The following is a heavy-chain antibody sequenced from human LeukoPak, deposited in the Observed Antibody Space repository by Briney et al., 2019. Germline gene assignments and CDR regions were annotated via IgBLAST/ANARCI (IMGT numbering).Heavy chain of an antibody. V-gene: IGHV3-48*02. CDR2: LSGRSDSI. CDR1: GFSFTTYG. Sequence: GGSLRLSCAASGFSFTTYGMNWLRQAPGKGLEWVSYLSGRSDSIYYAESVKGRFTISRDNAKNSLYLQMNSLRDEDTAVYYCARRENIWGQGTMVTVSS. J-gene: IGHJ3*02. CDR3: ARRENI. D-gene: IGHD1-26*01.